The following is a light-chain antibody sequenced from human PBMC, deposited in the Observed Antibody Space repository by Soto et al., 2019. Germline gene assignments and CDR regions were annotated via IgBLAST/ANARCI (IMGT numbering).Light chain of an antibody. CDR3: SSYSSGSTLGV. V-gene: IGLV2-11*01. Sequence: QSALTQPRSVSGSPGQSVAISCTGTSSDVGGYNHVAWYQQHPGKAPKLMIFDVNKRPSWVPDRFSGSKSGNTASLTISGLQAEDEADYYCSSYSSGSTLGVFGTGTKVTVL. CDR1: SSDVGGYNH. CDR2: DVN. J-gene: IGLJ1*01.